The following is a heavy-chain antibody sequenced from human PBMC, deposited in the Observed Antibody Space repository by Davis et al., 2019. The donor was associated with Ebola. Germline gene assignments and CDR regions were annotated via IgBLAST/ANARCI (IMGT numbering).Heavy chain of an antibody. Sequence: ASVKVSCKASGYTFTGYYMHWVRQAPGQGLEWMGWISGYEDNTNYAPRFQGRITLTKDRATSTVYMELRSLTSDDTAVYYCARDLATSSGAHFFYFGMDVWGEGTSVAVSS. CDR3: ARDLATSSGAHFFYFGMDV. CDR2: ISGYEDNT. D-gene: IGHD3-10*01. CDR1: GYTFTGYY. V-gene: IGHV1-18*04. J-gene: IGHJ6*04.